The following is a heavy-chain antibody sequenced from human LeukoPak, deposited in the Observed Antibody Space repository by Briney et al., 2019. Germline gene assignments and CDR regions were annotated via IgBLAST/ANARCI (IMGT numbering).Heavy chain of an antibody. Sequence: SETLSLTCTVSGGSISGYYCSWVRQSPGKVLEWIGYISYSGTTNYNPSLKSRVTLSVDTSKNHFSLELTSVTAADTAVYYCARQNPAASGQGLDYWGQGTLVTVSS. D-gene: IGHD6-13*01. CDR2: ISYSGTT. J-gene: IGHJ4*02. V-gene: IGHV4-59*08. CDR3: ARQNPAASGQGLDY. CDR1: GGSISGYY.